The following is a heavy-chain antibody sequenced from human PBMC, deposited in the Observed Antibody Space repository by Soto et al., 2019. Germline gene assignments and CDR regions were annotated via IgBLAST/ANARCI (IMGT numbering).Heavy chain of an antibody. J-gene: IGHJ5*02. CDR2: IYYSGST. CDR1: GGSISSGGYY. CDR3: ARGQIMITFGGVLNWFDP. D-gene: IGHD3-16*01. V-gene: IGHV4-31*03. Sequence: QVQLQESGPGLVKPSQTLSLTCTVSGGSISSGGYYWSWIRQHPGKGLEWIGYIYYSGSTYYNPSLKSRVNISVDTSKNKFSLKRGSVTAADTAVYYCARGQIMITFGGVLNWFDPWGQGTLVTVSS.